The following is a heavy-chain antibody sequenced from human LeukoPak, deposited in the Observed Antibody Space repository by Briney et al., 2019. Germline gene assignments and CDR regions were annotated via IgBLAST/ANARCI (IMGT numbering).Heavy chain of an antibody. V-gene: IGHV4-34*01. CDR2: INLSVRT. D-gene: IGHD3-10*01. J-gene: IGHJ5*02. CDR3: ARAGKRITVVRGVSAGLDRRAAFDP. CDR1: VGSFTGYS. Sequence: SQSLSPTCAVYVGSFTGYSSGGDRHPPGKGRGWSGEINLSVRTNYNLSLKSRVTRSVDTSKNQCSLKLSSVTAADTAVYYWARAGKRITVVRGVSAGLDRRAAFDPWGQGTLVTVSS.